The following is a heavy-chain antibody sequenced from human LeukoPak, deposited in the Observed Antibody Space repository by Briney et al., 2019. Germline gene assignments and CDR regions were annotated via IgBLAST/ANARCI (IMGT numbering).Heavy chain of an antibody. CDR1: GGSISSYY. CDR2: IYYSGST. CDR3: GGLKDWYQLPDY. Sequence: SETLSLTCTVSGGSISSYYWSWIRQPPGKGLEWIGYIYYSGSTNYNPSLKSRVTISVDTSKNKFSLKLISVTAADATVIYCGGLKDWYQLPDYWGQGTLVTVSS. D-gene: IGHD2-2*01. V-gene: IGHV4-59*08. J-gene: IGHJ4*02.